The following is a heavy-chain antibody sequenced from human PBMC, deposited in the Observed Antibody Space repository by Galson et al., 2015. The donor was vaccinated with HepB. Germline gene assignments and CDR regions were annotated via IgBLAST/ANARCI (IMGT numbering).Heavy chain of an antibody. V-gene: IGHV1-18*04. Sequence: SVKVSCKASGYTFPGYIITWVRQAPGQGLEWMGWISAYNNNTNYAQNFQGRVTITADTSTNTAYMELRSLRSDDTAVYYCAREGGIVVVPAARAYYGMDVWGQGTTVTVSS. CDR3: AREGGIVVVPAARAYYGMDV. CDR2: ISAYNNNT. J-gene: IGHJ6*02. CDR1: GYTFPGYI. D-gene: IGHD2-2*01.